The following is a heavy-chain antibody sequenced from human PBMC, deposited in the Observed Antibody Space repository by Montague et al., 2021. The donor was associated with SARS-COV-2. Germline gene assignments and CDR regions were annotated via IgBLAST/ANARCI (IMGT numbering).Heavy chain of an antibody. J-gene: IGHJ6*02. CDR1: GGSISSSSYY. V-gene: IGHV4-39*07. CDR3: ARVGRQRLVRVSGMDV. D-gene: IGHD6-13*01. CDR2: IYYSGST. Sequence: SETLSLTCTVSGGSISSSSYYWGWIRQPPGKGLEWIGSIYYSGSTYYNPSLKSRVTISVDTSKNQFSLKLSSVTAADTAVYYCARVGRQRLVRVSGMDVWGQGTTVTVSS.